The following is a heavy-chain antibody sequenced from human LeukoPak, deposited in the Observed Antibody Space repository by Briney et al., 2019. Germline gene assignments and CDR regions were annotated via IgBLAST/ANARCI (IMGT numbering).Heavy chain of an antibody. Sequence: SGGSLRLSCAASGFTFTKYGMTWVRQAPGKGLEWVGNIKQDGSDKNYMDSVKGRFTISRDNTKNSVYLQMSSLRAEDTAVYYCARCSGGSCYGGVDYWGQGTLVTVSS. V-gene: IGHV3-7*01. CDR2: IKQDGSDK. J-gene: IGHJ4*02. D-gene: IGHD2-15*01. CDR3: ARCSGGSCYGGVDY. CDR1: GFTFTKYG.